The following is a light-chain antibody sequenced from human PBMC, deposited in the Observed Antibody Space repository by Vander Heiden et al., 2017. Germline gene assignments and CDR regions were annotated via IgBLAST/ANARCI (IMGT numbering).Light chain of an antibody. CDR3: QLWDSSSDHYV. Sequence: VLTQTPPVSVAPGPTATITCGGNNVARTTGHWYQQKPGQAPVLVVYDDSDRPSGIPERFSGSKSGDKATLTITEVEAGDEADYYCQLWDSSSDHYVFGTGTEVTVL. V-gene: IGLV3-21*02. J-gene: IGLJ1*01. CDR2: DDS. CDR1: NVARTT.